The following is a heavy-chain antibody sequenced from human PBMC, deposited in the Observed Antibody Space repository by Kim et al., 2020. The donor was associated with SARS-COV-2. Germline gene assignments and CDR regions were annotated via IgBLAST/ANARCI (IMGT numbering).Heavy chain of an antibody. CDR1: GFTFSSYG. CDR2: IWYDGSNK. Sequence: GGSLRLSCAASGFTFSSYGMHWVRQAPGKGLEWVAVIWYDGSNKYYADSVKGRFTISRDNSKNTLYLQMNSLRAEDTAVYYCARDRYITIFGVVSSSWFDPWGQGTLVTVSS. J-gene: IGHJ5*02. V-gene: IGHV3-33*01. D-gene: IGHD3-3*01. CDR3: ARDRYITIFGVVSSSWFDP.